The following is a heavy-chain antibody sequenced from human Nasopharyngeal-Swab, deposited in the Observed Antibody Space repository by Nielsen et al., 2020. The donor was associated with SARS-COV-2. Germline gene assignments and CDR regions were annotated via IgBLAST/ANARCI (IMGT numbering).Heavy chain of an antibody. D-gene: IGHD4-17*01. CDR1: GFTFSDYY. V-gene: IGHV3-11*01. Sequence: LSLTCAASGFTFSDYYMSWIRQVPGKGLEWVSYISSSGSTIYYADSVKGRFTISRDNSKNTLYLQMNSLRAEDTAVYYCAKDLATVSGYYYGMDVWGQGTTVTVSS. J-gene: IGHJ6*02. CDR3: AKDLATVSGYYYGMDV. CDR2: ISSSGSTI.